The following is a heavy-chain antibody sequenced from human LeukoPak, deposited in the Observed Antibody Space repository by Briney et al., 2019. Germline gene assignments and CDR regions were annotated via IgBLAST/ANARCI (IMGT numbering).Heavy chain of an antibody. J-gene: IGHJ4*02. CDR3: ARVPGGSSREDY. V-gene: IGHV3-53*01. CDR2: IYCGGST. Sequence: GGSVRLSCAATGLSVSSNFMSWVRQAPGKGLEWVSVIYCGGSTYYADSVKGRFTISRDTPKNTLYLQMNSLRVEDTAVYYCARVPGGSSREDYWGQGTLVTVSS. D-gene: IGHD1-26*01. CDR1: GLSVSSNF.